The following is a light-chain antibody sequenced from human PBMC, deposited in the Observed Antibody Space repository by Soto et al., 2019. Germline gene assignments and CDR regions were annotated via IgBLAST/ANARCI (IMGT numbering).Light chain of an antibody. V-gene: IGLV2-14*01. CDR2: EVS. Sequence: QSALTQPASVSGSPGQSITISCTGTSSDVGGYNHVSWYQQHPGKAPKLMIYEVSDRPSGVSNRFSGSKSGNTASLTISGLQAEDEADYYCSSYTSSSNWVFGGGTKLTVL. J-gene: IGLJ3*02. CDR3: SSYTSSSNWV. CDR1: SSDVGGYNH.